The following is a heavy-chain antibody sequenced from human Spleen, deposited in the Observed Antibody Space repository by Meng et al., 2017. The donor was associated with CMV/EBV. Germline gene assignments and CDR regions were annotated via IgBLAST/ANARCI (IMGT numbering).Heavy chain of an antibody. CDR1: GFSLSTSAVG. CDR3: THSPGYSVPHDY. J-gene: IGHJ4*02. Sequence: CTFSGFSLSTSAVGVGWIRQQPGKALEWLAVIYWNDDRRYSPSLKSRFIITKDTSKNQVVLTMTDMDPVDTATYYCTHSPGYSVPHDYWGQGILVTVSS. V-gene: IGHV2-5*01. D-gene: IGHD2-21*01. CDR2: IYWNDDR.